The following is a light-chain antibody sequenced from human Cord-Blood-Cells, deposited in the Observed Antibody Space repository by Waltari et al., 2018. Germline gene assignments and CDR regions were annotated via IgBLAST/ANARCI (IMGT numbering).Light chain of an antibody. CDR3: QQYGSSPPWT. J-gene: IGKJ1*01. V-gene: IGKV3-20*01. Sequence: EIVLTQSPGTLSLSPGARATVSCRASQSVSSSYLAWYQQKPGQAPRLLIYGASSRATGIPDRFSGSGCGTDFTLTISRLEPEDFAVYYCQQYGSSPPWTFGQGTKVEIK. CDR1: QSVSSSY. CDR2: GAS.